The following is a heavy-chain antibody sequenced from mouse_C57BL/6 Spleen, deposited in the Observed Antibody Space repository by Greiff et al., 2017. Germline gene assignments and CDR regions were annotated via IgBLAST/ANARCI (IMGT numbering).Heavy chain of an antibody. V-gene: IGHV1-81*01. D-gene: IGHD1-1*01. CDR2: ICPRCGNA. CDR3: ASYGSTYTGYFAY. Sequence: VQLLQSGAELARPGASVKLSCKASGYTFTSYGISWVKQRTGQGLEWIGEICPRCGNAYYNEKFKGKATLTADKSSSTAYMGLGSMTSEDSAVYVCASYGSTYTGYFAYWGQGTTLTVSS. CDR1: GYTFTSYG. J-gene: IGHJ2*01.